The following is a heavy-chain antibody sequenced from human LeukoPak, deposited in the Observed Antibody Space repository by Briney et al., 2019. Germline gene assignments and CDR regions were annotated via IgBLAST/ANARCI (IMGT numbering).Heavy chain of an antibody. Sequence: SQTLSLTCTVSGGSISSGSYYWSWIRQPAGKGLEWIGRIYTSGSTNYNPSLKSRVTISVDTSKNQFSLKLSSVTAADTAVYYCARDAHYYDFWSGYYSNWFDPWGQGTLVTVSS. V-gene: IGHV4-61*02. J-gene: IGHJ5*02. CDR3: ARDAHYYDFWSGYYSNWFDP. CDR2: IYTSGST. CDR1: GGSISSGSYY. D-gene: IGHD3-3*01.